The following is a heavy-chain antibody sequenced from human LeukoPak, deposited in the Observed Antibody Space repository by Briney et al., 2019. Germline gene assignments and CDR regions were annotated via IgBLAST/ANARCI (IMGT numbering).Heavy chain of an antibody. J-gene: IGHJ4*02. D-gene: IGHD6-19*01. CDR2: ISGSGGST. Sequence: HLGGTLRLSCAASGFPFSSYAMSWVRQAPGKGLEWVSAISGSGGSTYYADSVKGRFTISRDNSKNTLYLQMNSLRAEDTAVYYCAKVEVAVCFDYWGQGTLVTVSS. CDR1: GFPFSSYA. CDR3: AKVEVAVCFDY. V-gene: IGHV3-23*01.